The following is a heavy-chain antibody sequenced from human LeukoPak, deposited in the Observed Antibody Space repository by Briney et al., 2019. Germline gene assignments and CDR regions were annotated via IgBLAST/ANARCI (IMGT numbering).Heavy chain of an antibody. CDR2: MNPNSGNT. Sequence: ASVKVSCKASGYTFTSYDINWVRQATGQGLEWMRWMNPNSGNTGYAQKFQGRVTMTRNTSISTAYMELSSLRSEDTAVYYCARGSRGLRGVVISRGYYMDVWGKGTTVTVSS. J-gene: IGHJ6*03. V-gene: IGHV1-8*01. CDR1: GYTFTSYD. D-gene: IGHD3-3*01. CDR3: ARGSRGLRGVVISRGYYMDV.